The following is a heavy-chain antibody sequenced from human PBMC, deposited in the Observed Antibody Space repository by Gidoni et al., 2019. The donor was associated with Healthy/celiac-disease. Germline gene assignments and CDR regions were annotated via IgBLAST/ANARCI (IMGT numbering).Heavy chain of an antibody. D-gene: IGHD6-13*01. Sequence: EVQLLESGGGLVQPGGSLRLSCAASGFTFSSYAMSWVRQAPGKGLEWVSAISGSGGSTYYADSVKGRFNSSRDNSKNTLYLQMNSLRAEDTAVYYCAKEGGGYSSSWYPIDYWGQGTLVTVSS. CDR2: ISGSGGST. CDR1: GFTFSSYA. CDR3: AKEGGGYSSSWYPIDY. V-gene: IGHV3-23*01. J-gene: IGHJ4*02.